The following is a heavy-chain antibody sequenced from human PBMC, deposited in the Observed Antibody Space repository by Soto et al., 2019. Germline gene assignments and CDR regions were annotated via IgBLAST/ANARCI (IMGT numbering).Heavy chain of an antibody. CDR2: IVVGIGNT. CDR3: AATVLPNAFDI. J-gene: IGHJ3*02. D-gene: IGHD4-4*01. V-gene: IGHV1-58*01. Sequence: SVKVSCKASVFTFTRSAVQLVRQARGQRLEWIGWIVVGIGNTNYAQKFQERVTITRDMSTSTAYMELSSLRSEDTAVYYCAATVLPNAFDIWGQGTMVTVSS. CDR1: VFTFTRSA.